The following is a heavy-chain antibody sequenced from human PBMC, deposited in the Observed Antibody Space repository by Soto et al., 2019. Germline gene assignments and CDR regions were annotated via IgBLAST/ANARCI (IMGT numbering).Heavy chain of an antibody. Sequence: EVQLVESGGGWVQPGGSLRLSCAASGFTFSSYWMRWVRQAPGQGLEWVANIKQDGIEEYYVDSVKGRFTISRDNAKNLLCLQMHSLGAEDTGVYYCAREIYFWRAVDYWGQGTLVTVSS. V-gene: IGHV3-7*01. CDR3: AREIYFWRAVDY. D-gene: IGHD3-3*01. J-gene: IGHJ4*02. CDR2: IKQDGIEE. CDR1: GFTFSSYW.